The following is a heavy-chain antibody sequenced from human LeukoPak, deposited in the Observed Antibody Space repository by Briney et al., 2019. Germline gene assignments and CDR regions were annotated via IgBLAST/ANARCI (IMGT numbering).Heavy chain of an antibody. J-gene: IGHJ4*02. D-gene: IGHD6-19*01. CDR2: ISGGST. CDR3: ARAGVGWLVQVGYFDY. CDR1: GFTFSTDA. V-gene: IGHV3-23*01. Sequence: GGSLRLSCAASGFTFSTDAMSWVRQAPGKGLEWVSAISGGSTYYAGSVKGRFTISGDNSKNTLYLQMNSLRAEDTAVYYCARAGVGWLVQVGYFDYWGQGTLVTVSS.